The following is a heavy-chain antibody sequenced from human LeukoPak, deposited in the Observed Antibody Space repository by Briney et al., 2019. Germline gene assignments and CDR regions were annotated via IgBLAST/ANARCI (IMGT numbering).Heavy chain of an antibody. CDR2: INSSGGTT. J-gene: IGHJ4*02. V-gene: IGHV3-23*01. CDR3: AKDRGY. CDR1: GFAFSTYA. Sequence: PGGSLRLSCAASGFAFSTYAMTWVRQAPGKGLEWVSDINSSGGTTNYADSVKGRFTISRDNSKNTLYLQMNSLRAEDTAVYYCAKDRGYWGQGTLVTVSS.